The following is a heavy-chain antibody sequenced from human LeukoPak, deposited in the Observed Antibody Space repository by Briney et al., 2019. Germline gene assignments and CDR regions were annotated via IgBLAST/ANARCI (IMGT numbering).Heavy chain of an antibody. Sequence: GESLKISCKGSGYNFANYWIGWVRQVPGKGLEWMGIIYPGDSDIRYGPSFEGQVTISADKSISTAYLQWSSLKASDTARYYCATLTRSGYGGHYEVDGCWGQGTLVTVSS. CDR1: GYNFANYW. D-gene: IGHD5-12*01. V-gene: IGHV5-51*01. J-gene: IGHJ4*02. CDR2: IYPGDSDI. CDR3: ATLTRSGYGGHYEVDGC.